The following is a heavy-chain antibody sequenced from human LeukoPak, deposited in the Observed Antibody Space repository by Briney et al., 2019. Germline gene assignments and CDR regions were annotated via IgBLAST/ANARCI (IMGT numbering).Heavy chain of an antibody. V-gene: IGHV3-48*03. CDR1: GFTFSSHE. CDR3: ARDTVNGPFVISLDY. J-gene: IGHJ4*02. D-gene: IGHD2-8*01. CDR2: ISSGGNVE. Sequence: GGSLRLSCAASGFTFSSHEMNWLRQAPGKGLEWVSHISSGGNVEYYLDSVRGRFTMSRDNARSLLFLQMNSLRAEDTAVYYCARDTVNGPFVISLDYWGQGALVTVSS.